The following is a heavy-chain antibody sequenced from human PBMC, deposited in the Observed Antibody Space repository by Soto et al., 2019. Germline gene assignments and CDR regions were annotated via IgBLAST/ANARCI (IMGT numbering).Heavy chain of an antibody. J-gene: IGHJ4*02. CDR1: GYPFTAYA. V-gene: IGHV1-3*04. CDR2: INTGNGDT. Sequence: AASVKVSCKASGYPFTAYAIHWVRQAPGQGLEWMGWINTGNGDTEHSRKFQGRLTITRDTSASTVYMDLSSLRSEDTAVFYCARATGAGYDFWSGPSTPFDYWGQGTLVTAPQ. D-gene: IGHD3-3*01. CDR3: ARATGAGYDFWSGPSTPFDY.